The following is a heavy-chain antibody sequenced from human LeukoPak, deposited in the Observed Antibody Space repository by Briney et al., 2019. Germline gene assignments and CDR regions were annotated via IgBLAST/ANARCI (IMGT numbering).Heavy chain of an antibody. CDR1: GYTFTSYG. Sequence: ASVKVSCKASGYTFTSYGISWVRQAPGQGLEWMGWISAYNGNTNYAQKLQGRVTMTTDTSTSTPYMELRSLRSDDTAVYYCARDGRYCTNGVCYDFDYWGQGTLVTVSS. CDR2: ISAYNGNT. D-gene: IGHD2-8*01. J-gene: IGHJ4*02. V-gene: IGHV1-18*01. CDR3: ARDGRYCTNGVCYDFDY.